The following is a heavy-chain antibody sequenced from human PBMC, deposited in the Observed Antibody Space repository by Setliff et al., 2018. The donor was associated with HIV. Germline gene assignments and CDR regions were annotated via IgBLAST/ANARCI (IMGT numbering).Heavy chain of an antibody. CDR2: INHSGST. CDR3: AGPLSGSYDY. V-gene: IGHV4-34*01. J-gene: IGHJ4*02. D-gene: IGHD1-26*01. CDR1: GGSFSGYY. Sequence: SETLSLTCAVYGGSFSGYYWSWIRQAPGKGLEWIGEINHSGSTNYNPSLKSRVTISVDTSKNQFSLKLSSVTAADTAVYYCAGPLSGSYDYWGQGTLVTVSS.